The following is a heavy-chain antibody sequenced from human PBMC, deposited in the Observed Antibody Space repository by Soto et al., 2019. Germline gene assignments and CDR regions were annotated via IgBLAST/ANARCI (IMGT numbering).Heavy chain of an antibody. CDR1: GGSISSTNW. Sequence: PSETLSLTCVVSGGSISSTNWWTWVRQTPGKGLEWIGEVYHTGSTKYNPSLKNRVAISVDKSKNLFSLDLSSVTAADTAVYYCARDTRDGYYFEYWDQGILVTVSS. CDR2: VYHTGST. V-gene: IGHV4-4*02. CDR3: ARDTRDGYYFEY. J-gene: IGHJ4*02. D-gene: IGHD1-26*01.